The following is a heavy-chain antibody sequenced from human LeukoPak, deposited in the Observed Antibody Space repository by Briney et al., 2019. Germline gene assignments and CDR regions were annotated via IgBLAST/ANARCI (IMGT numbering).Heavy chain of an antibody. V-gene: IGHV3-23*01. D-gene: IGHD2-21*01. J-gene: IGHJ4*02. CDR1: GFTSNTYA. CDR3: VKGLAYCGGDCYDSLYPFDF. CDR2: ISGSGANT. Sequence: GGSLRLSCAASGFTSNTYAMSWVRQAPGKGLEWVSAISGSGANTYYADSVKGRFTISRDNSKSTLYLQMNSLRAEDTAVYHCVKGLAYCGGDCYDSLYPFDFWGQGTLVTVSS.